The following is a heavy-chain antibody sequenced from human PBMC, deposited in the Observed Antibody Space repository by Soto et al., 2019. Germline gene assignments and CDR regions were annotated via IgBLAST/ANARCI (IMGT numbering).Heavy chain of an antibody. Sequence: SETLSLTCTVSGGSISSSSYYWGWIRQPPGKGLEWIGSIYYSGSTYYNPSLKSRVTISVDTSKNQFSLKLSSVTAADAAVYFCASLGSSREYSDYYYYYYMDVWGKGTTVTVSS. CDR3: ASLGSSREYSDYYYYYYMDV. CDR1: GGSISSSSYY. D-gene: IGHD5-12*01. J-gene: IGHJ6*03. V-gene: IGHV4-39*01. CDR2: IYYSGST.